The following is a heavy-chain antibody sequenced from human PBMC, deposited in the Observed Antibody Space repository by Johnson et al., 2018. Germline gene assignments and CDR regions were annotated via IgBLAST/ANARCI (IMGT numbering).Heavy chain of an antibody. CDR3: AKANSYLTQYFQD. D-gene: IGHD2-21*01. CDR2: VWYDGNTT. CDR1: GFTFSSYV. Sequence: QVQLVQSGGGVVQPGRSLRLSCAASGFTFSSYVIHWVRQAPGKGLEWVATVWYDGNTTNYADSVKGRFTVSRDNSKNTVSLHMTSLRAADTAGYYCAKANSYLTQYFQDWGQGTLVTVSS. V-gene: IGHV3-33*03. J-gene: IGHJ1*01.